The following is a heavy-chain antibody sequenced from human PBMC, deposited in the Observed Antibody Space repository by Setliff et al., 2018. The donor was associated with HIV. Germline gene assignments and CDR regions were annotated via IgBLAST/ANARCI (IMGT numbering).Heavy chain of an antibody. Sequence: SETLSLTCTVSGGSFSTYYWSWIRQPAGEGPEYIGRVHSTGTTIYNPSLKSRVTISVDTSKNQFSLKLSSVTAADTAVYYCAGEAWTSYRSSSGYYYYYMDVWGKGTTVTVSS. V-gene: IGHV4-4*07. CDR1: GGSFSTYY. CDR2: VHSTGTT. D-gene: IGHD6-6*01. CDR3: AGEAWTSYRSSSGYYYYYMDV. J-gene: IGHJ6*03.